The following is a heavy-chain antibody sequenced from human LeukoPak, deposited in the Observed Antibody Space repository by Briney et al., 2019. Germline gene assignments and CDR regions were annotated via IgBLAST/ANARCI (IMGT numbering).Heavy chain of an antibody. Sequence: GGSLRLSCAASGFTFSSYSMNWVRQAPGKGLEWVSYISSSSSTIYYADSVKGRFTISRDNAKNSLYLQMNSLRAEDTAVYYCARSGTSCYRACDYYYYMDVWGKGTTVTVSS. V-gene: IGHV3-48*04. J-gene: IGHJ6*03. CDR1: GFTFSSYS. CDR2: ISSSSSTI. CDR3: ARSGTSCYRACDYYYYMDV. D-gene: IGHD2-2*02.